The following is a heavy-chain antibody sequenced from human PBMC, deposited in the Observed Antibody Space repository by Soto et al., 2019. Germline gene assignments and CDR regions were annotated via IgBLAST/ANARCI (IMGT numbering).Heavy chain of an antibody. Sequence: EVQLLESGGGLVQPGGSLRLSCAASGFTFSSYAMSWVRQAPGKGLEWVSAISGSGGSTYYNPSLKSRVTISVDRSKNQFSLKLSSVTAADTAVYYCARGLYGSGNGDAFDIWGQGTMVTVSS. CDR3: ARGLYGSGNGDAFDI. J-gene: IGHJ3*02. D-gene: IGHD3-10*01. CDR2: ISGSGGST. CDR1: GFTFSSYA. V-gene: IGHV3-23*02.